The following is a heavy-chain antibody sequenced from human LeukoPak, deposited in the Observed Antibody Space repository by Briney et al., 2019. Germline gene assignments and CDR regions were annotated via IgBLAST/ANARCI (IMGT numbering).Heavy chain of an antibody. CDR2: IGSIIGTI. CDR3: AKDRSGSYSQGLDY. CDR1: GFTFSSYS. V-gene: IGHV3-48*01. D-gene: IGHD1-26*01. Sequence: GGSLRLSCAASGFTFSSYSLNWVRQAPGKGLEWVSYIGSIIGTIYYADSVKGRFTISRDNSKNTVYLQMNSLRAEDTAVYYCAKDRSGSYSQGLDYWGQGTLVTVSS. J-gene: IGHJ4*02.